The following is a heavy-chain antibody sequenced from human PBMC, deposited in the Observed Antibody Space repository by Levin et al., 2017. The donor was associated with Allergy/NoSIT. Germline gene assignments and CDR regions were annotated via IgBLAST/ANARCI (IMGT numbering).Heavy chain of an antibody. J-gene: IGHJ4*02. Sequence: GESLKISCAASGFTFSSYGMHWVRQAPGKGLEWVAVISYDGSNKDYADSVKGRFTISRDNSKNTLYLQMNSLGAEDTAVYYCEKDDHSSYYFDSWGQGTLVTVSS. D-gene: IGHD6-6*01. V-gene: IGHV3-30*18. CDR2: ISYDGSNK. CDR1: GFTFSSYG. CDR3: EKDDHSSYYFDS.